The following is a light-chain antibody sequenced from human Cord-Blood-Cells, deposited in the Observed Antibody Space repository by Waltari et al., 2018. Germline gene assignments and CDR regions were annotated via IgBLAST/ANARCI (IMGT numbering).Light chain of an antibody. CDR3: QQSYSTPWT. J-gene: IGKJ1*01. CDR2: AAS. Sequence: DIQMTQSPSSLSASVGDRVTITCQASQSISSYLNWYQQKPGKAPKLLIYAASSLQSGVPSRFSGSGSRTDFTLTISSLQPEDFATYYCQQSYSTPWTFGQGTKVEIK. V-gene: IGKV1-39*01. CDR1: QSISSY.